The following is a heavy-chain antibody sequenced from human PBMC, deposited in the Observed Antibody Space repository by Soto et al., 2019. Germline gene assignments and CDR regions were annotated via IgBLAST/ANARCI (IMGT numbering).Heavy chain of an antibody. CDR2: IIPIPGTA. CDR3: AISQGSSTSLVIYYYYYYVMDV. Sequence: QVQLVQSGAEVKKPGSSVKVSCKASGGTFGSYAISWVRQAPGQGLEWMGGIIPIPGTANYAQKFQSRVTIAADESTSTAYMEPSSLRSEDTAVYSCAISQGSSTSLVIYYYYYYVMDVGGQGTTVTVSS. V-gene: IGHV1-69*01. J-gene: IGHJ6*02. D-gene: IGHD2-2*01. CDR1: GGTFGSYA.